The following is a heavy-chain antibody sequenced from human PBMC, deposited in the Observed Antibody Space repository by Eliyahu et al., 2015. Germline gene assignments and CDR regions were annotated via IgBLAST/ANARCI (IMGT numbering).Heavy chain of an antibody. Sequence: QVQLVQSGAEVKKPGASVXVSCKASGYTFTSYGXXWVRQAPGQGLEWMGWISAYNVNTNYAQKLQGRVTMTTDTSTSTAYMELRSLRSDDTAVYYCARGGYAVTTTVWEYNWFDPWGQGTLVTVSS. CDR3: ARGGYAVTTTVWEYNWFDP. V-gene: IGHV1-18*04. CDR1: GYTFTSYG. D-gene: IGHD4-17*01. J-gene: IGHJ5*02. CDR2: ISAYNVNT.